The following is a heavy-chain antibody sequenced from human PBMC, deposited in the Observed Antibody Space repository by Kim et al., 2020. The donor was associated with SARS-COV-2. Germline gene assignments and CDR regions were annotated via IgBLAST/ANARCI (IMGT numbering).Heavy chain of an antibody. CDR1: GFTFSSYS. Sequence: GGSLRLSCAASGFTFSSYSMNWVRQAPGKGLEWVSSISSSSSYIYYADSVKGRFTISRDNAKNSLYLQMNSLRAEDTAVYYCAREPRGTTAIGALYFDYWGQGTLVTVSS. D-gene: IGHD5-18*01. CDR2: ISSSSSYI. V-gene: IGHV3-21*01. J-gene: IGHJ4*02. CDR3: AREPRGTTAIGALYFDY.